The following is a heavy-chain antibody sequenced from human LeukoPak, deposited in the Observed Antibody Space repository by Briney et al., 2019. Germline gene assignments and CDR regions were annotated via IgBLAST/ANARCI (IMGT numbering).Heavy chain of an antibody. CDR2: IYYSGST. V-gene: IGHV4-30-4*01. CDR3: ARYYDSNRSLRYFDL. CDR1: GGSISSGDYY. D-gene: IGHD3-22*01. J-gene: IGHJ2*01. Sequence: SETLSLTCTVSGGSISSGDYYWSWLRQPPGKGLEWIGYIYYSGSTYYNPSLKSRVTISVDTSKNQFSLKLSSVTAADTAVYYCARYYDSNRSLRYFDLWGRGTLVTVSS.